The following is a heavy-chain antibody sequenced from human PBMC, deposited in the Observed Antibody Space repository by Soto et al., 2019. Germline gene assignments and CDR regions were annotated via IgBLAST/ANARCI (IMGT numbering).Heavy chain of an antibody. CDR2: IIPIFGTA. V-gene: IGHV1-69*13. CDR1: GGTFSSYA. J-gene: IGHJ5*02. D-gene: IGHD6-13*01. CDR3: ARDWPNSSSWYDANWFDP. Sequence: EASVKVSCKASGGTFSSYAISWVRQAPGQGLEWKGGIIPIFGTANYAQKFQGRVTITADESTSTAYMELSSLRSEDTAVYYCARDWPNSSSWYDANWFDPWGQGTLVTVSS.